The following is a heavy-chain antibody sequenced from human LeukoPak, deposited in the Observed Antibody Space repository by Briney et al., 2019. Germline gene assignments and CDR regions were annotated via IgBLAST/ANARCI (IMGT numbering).Heavy chain of an antibody. CDR1: GFIFSSYG. CDR3: ARGPGAFDI. V-gene: IGHV3-74*01. J-gene: IGHJ3*02. CDR2: INSDGSST. D-gene: IGHD2-2*01. Sequence: PGGSLRLSCVASGFIFSSYGMNWVRQAPGKGLVWVSRINSDGSSTSYADSVKGRFTISRDNAKNTLFLQMNSLRGEDTAVYYCARGPGAFDIWGQGTMVTVSS.